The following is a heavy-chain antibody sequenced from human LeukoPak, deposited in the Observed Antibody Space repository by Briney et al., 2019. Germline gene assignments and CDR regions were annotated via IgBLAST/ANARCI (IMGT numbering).Heavy chain of an antibody. Sequence: ASVKVSCKASGYTFTSYYMHWVRQAPGQGLEWMGIINPSGGSTSYAQKFQGRVTMTTDTSTSTAYMELRSLRSDDTAVYYCARDSHYDSSGYYYHDAFDIWGQGTMVTVSS. CDR2: INPSGGST. CDR3: ARDSHYDSSGYYYHDAFDI. J-gene: IGHJ3*02. CDR1: GYTFTSYY. D-gene: IGHD3-22*01. V-gene: IGHV1-46*01.